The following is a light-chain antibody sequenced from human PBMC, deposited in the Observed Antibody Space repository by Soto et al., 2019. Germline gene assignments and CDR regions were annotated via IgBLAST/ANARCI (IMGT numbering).Light chain of an antibody. CDR3: SSFTSRFTFV. Sequence: QSALTQPASVSGSPGQSVTISCTGTSSDVGGYQFVSWFQQHPGKAPKLMISEVTNRPSGVSDRFSGSKSGNTASLTISGLQAEDEADYYCSSFTSRFTFVFGTGTKLTVL. V-gene: IGLV2-14*01. J-gene: IGLJ1*01. CDR1: SSDVGGYQF. CDR2: EVT.